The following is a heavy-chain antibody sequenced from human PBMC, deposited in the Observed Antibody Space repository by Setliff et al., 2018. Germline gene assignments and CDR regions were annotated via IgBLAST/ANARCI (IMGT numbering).Heavy chain of an antibody. Sequence: GASVKVSCKASGYTFTSYAMHWVRQAPGQRLEWMGWINAGNGNTKYSQKFQGRVTITRDTSASTAYMELGSLRSEDTAVYYCARDPASSGYDTYYYYYYGMDVWGQGTTVTVSS. CDR3: ARDPASSGYDTYYYYYYGMDV. D-gene: IGHD5-12*01. V-gene: IGHV1-3*01. CDR1: GYTFTSYA. CDR2: INAGNGNT. J-gene: IGHJ6*02.